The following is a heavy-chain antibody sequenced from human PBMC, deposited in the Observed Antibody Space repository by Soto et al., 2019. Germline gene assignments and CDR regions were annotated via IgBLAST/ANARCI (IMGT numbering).Heavy chain of an antibody. CDR2: ISSSGRTI. Sequence: PGGSLRLSCAVSGFTTNNHAMSWVRQAPEKGLEWVSNISSSGRTIYYANSVKGRFTISRDNAKNSLYLQMNSLRAEDTAVYYCASDAVKWLVTTGWFDPWGQGTLVTVSS. CDR1: GFTTNNHA. CDR3: ASDAVKWLVTTGWFDP. J-gene: IGHJ5*02. D-gene: IGHD6-19*01. V-gene: IGHV3-11*01.